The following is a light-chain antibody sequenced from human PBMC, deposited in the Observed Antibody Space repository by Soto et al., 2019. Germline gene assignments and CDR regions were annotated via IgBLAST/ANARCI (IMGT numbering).Light chain of an antibody. CDR2: GAS. CDR1: QSVTSGY. Sequence: EIELTQSPGTLSLSPGERATLSCRASQSVTSGYLAWYQHKPGQAPRLLIYGASSRATGIPDRFSGSGSGTDFTLPISRLEPEDVAVYYCQQYGSSPPITFGQGTRLEIK. CDR3: QQYGSSPPIT. V-gene: IGKV3-20*01. J-gene: IGKJ5*01.